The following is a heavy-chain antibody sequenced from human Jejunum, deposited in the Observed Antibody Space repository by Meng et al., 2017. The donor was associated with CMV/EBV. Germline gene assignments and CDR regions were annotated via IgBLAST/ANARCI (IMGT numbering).Heavy chain of an antibody. CDR1: GFTFSSYG. CDR3: ARGFSYYVDY. CDR2: IRYDESHG. D-gene: IGHD3-3*01. J-gene: IGHJ4*02. Sequence: QGQLVGSGGGVAQPGGSLRLSCAASGFTFSSYGMHWVRQAPGKGLEWVALIRYDESHGYYADSVKGRFTISRDNSKNTLYLQMNSLRAEDTSVYYCARGFSYYVDYWGQGTLVTVSS. V-gene: IGHV3-30*02.